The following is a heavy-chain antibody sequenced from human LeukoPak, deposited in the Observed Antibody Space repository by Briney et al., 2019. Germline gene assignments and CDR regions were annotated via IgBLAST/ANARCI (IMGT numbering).Heavy chain of an antibody. CDR1: GFTFSSYS. V-gene: IGHV3-48*01. CDR2: ISSSSSTI. J-gene: IGHJ3*02. Sequence: GGSLRLSCAASGFTFSSYSMNWVRQAPGKGLEWVSYISSSSSTIYYADSVKGRFTISRDNSKNTLYLQMNSLRVEDTAVYYCARGLFLSGYLDAFDIWGQGTVVTVSS. D-gene: IGHD3-22*01. CDR3: ARGLFLSGYLDAFDI.